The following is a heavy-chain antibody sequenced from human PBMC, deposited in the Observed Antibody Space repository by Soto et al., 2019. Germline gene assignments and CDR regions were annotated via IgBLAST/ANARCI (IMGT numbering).Heavy chain of an antibody. CDR2: ISYDGTDK. V-gene: IGHV3-30*18. CDR1: CFTFSRYG. CDR3: VKERYAQLWLEDYGMDV. Sequence: LRLSCPASCFTFSRYGIHSVRQATGKGLEWVALISYDGTDKYDADSEKGRFIISRDNAKNTLYLQMRCLGPEDTGVYYCVKERYAQLWLEDYGMDVWGQGTTVTVSS. J-gene: IGHJ6*02. D-gene: IGHD5-18*01.